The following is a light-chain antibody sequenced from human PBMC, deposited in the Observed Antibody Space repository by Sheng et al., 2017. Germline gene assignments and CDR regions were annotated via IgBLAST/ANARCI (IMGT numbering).Light chain of an antibody. CDR1: SSNIGAGYD. J-gene: IGLJ3*02. V-gene: IGLV1-40*01. CDR3: AAWDDSVNGPV. Sequence: QSVLTQPPSVSGAPGQRVTISCTGSSSNIGAGYDVHWYRQLPGTAPRLLIYRDIKRPSGVPDRFSGSKSGTSASLAISGLRSEDEANYHCAAWDDSVNGPVFGGGTMLTVL. CDR2: RDI.